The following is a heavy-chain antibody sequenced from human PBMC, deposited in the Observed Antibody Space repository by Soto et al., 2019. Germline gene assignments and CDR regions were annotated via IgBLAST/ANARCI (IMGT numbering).Heavy chain of an antibody. CDR1: GFSLSTSGVG. CDR3: GHRPKITVGYIFDY. CDR2: IYWADDH. D-gene: IGHD5-12*01. V-gene: IGHV2-5*02. Sequence: QITLKESSPPPVKPTQTLTLTCTFSGFSLSTSGVGVGGIRQPPTKPMEWLALIYWADDHPYTPSLKSRLTICKEPSNNHVVLTMTNMDPVDTAPYYCGHRPKITVGYIFDYWGQGTLVTVCS. J-gene: IGHJ4*02.